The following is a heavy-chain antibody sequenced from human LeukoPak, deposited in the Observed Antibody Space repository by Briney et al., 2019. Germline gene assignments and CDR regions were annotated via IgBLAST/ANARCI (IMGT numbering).Heavy chain of an antibody. CDR1: GGSISSSSYY. Sequence: SETLSLTCTVSGGSISSSSYYWGWIRQPPGKGLEWIGSIYYSGSTYYNPSLKSRVSISIDTSKNQFSLRLTSVTAEDTAVYYCARQTGSGLFILPGGQGTLVTVSS. D-gene: IGHD3/OR15-3a*01. CDR3: ARQTGSGLFILP. V-gene: IGHV4-39*01. J-gene: IGHJ4*02. CDR2: IYYSGST.